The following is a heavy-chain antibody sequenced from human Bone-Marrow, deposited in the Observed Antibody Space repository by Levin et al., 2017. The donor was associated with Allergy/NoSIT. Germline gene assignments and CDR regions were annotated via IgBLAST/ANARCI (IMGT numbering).Heavy chain of an antibody. D-gene: IGHD2-15*01. Sequence: GGSLRLSCAASGFSFRSHEMNWIRQAPGKALEWVSFISGSGSLIYYADSVKGRFTISRDNAKNSLHLQMHSLRADDTGVYYCARALVAAVSDFWGQGTLVTVSS. CDR3: ARALVAAVSDF. V-gene: IGHV3-48*03. CDR2: ISGSGSLI. J-gene: IGHJ4*02. CDR1: GFSFRSHE.